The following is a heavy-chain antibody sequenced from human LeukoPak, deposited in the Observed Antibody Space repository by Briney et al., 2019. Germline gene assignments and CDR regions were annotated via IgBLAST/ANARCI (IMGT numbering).Heavy chain of an antibody. J-gene: IGHJ5*02. CDR1: GFTFDTYG. V-gene: IGHV3-30*02. D-gene: IGHD2-15*01. Sequence: GGSLRLSCATSGFTFDTYGMHWVRQAPGKGLEWVAFIRYDGSNKYFADSVRGRFTISRDNAKNSLYLQMNSLRAEDTAVYSCARGADGVSSNSRGWFDPWGQGTLVTVSS. CDR3: ARGADGVSSNSRGWFDP. CDR2: IRYDGSNK.